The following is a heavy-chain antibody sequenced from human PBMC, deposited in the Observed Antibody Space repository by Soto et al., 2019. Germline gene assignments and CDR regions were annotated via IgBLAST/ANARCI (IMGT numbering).Heavy chain of an antibody. CDR2: INHSGST. V-gene: IGHV4-34*01. CDR3: ARVLRGYSYGVDY. CDR1: GGSFSCYC. J-gene: IGHJ4*02. D-gene: IGHD5-18*01. Sequence: SETRSLTWAVYGGSFSCYCWSWIRQPPGKGLEWIGEINHSGSTNYNPSLKSRVTISVDTSKNQFSLKLSSVTAADTAVYYCARVLRGYSYGVDYWGQGTLVTVSS.